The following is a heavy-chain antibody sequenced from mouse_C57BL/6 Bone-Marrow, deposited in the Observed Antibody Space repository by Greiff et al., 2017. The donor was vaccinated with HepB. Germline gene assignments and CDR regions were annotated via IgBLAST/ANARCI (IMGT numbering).Heavy chain of an antibody. J-gene: IGHJ4*01. CDR1: RFSITSGYY. V-gene: IGHV12-3*01. CDR3: AGDISAVLPFAIDY. Sequence: VQLVESGPGLVKPSPSLSLTCSITRFSITSGYYWTWIRQSPGKPLEWMGYITHSGETFYNPSLQSPISITRETSKNQFFLQLNSVTTEDTAMYYCAGDISAVLPFAIDYWGQGAPVTVSP. D-gene: IGHD1-1*01. CDR2: ITHSGET.